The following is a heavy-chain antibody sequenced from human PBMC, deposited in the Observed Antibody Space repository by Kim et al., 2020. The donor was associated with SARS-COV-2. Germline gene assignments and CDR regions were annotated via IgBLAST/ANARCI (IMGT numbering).Heavy chain of an antibody. J-gene: IGHJ3*01. Sequence: SETLSLTCAVYGGSFSGYYWSWIRQPPGKGLEWIGEINHSGSTNYNPSLKSRVTISVDTSKNQFSLKLSSVTAADTAVYYCARGQFTMIAEVDLGAGDA. CDR2: INHSGST. D-gene: IGHD3-22*01. CDR1: GGSFSGYY. CDR3: ARGQFTMIAEVDLGAGDA. V-gene: IGHV4-34*01.